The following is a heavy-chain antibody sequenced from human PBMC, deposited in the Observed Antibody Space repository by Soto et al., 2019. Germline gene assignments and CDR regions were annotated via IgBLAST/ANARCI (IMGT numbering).Heavy chain of an antibody. CDR3: ARDPAPYSSGPSGGP. J-gene: IGHJ5*02. CDR2: ISYDGSNK. D-gene: IGHD6-19*01. V-gene: IGHV3-30-3*01. CDR1: GFTFSSYA. Sequence: GGSLRLSCAASGFTFSSYAMHWVRQAPGKGLEWVAVISYDGSNKYYADSVKGRFTISRDNSKNTLYLQMSSLRAEDTAVYYCARDPAPYSSGPSGGPWGRGTLVTVSS.